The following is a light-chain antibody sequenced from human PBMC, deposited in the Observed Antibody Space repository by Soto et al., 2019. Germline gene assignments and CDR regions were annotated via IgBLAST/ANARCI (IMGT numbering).Light chain of an antibody. CDR1: SSNIGSNY. Sequence: QAVVTQPPSASGTPGQRVTISCSGSSSNIGSNYVYWYHQLPGTAPKLLIYRNNQRPSGVPDRFSGSKSGTSASLAISGLRSEDEADYYCAAWDDSLSGPVFGGGTKLTVL. J-gene: IGLJ2*01. CDR2: RNN. V-gene: IGLV1-47*01. CDR3: AAWDDSLSGPV.